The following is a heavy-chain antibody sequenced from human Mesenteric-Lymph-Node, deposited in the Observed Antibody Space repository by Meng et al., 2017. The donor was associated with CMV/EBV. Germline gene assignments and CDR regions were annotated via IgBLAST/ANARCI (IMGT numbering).Heavy chain of an antibody. V-gene: IGHV4-34*01. CDR1: GGWFSGYY. Sequence: QVQLHQRGAGLLKTPATLSVTCAVYGGWFSGYYCSWIRQSPETRLVWIREKNNSGSTTYNPSSTSRIIISVDTSTNQISLNMSCVTTADTAVYYCARGSSNDILTGYFDYWGQGALVTVSS. J-gene: IGHJ4*02. D-gene: IGHD3-9*01. CDR2: KNNSGST. CDR3: ARGSSNDILTGYFDY.